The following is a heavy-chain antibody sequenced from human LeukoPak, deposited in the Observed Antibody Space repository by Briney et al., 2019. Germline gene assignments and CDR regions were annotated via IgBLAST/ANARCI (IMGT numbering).Heavy chain of an antibody. J-gene: IGHJ4*02. CDR2: IYDSGST. V-gene: IGHV4-30-4*08. Sequence: SQTLSLTCTVSGGSISSDKYYWSWIRQHPGKGPEWIGYIYDSGSTYYNPSLKSRVTISVDRSKNQFSLKLSSVTATDTAVYYCGSSSGYYYVAYWGQGTLVTVSS. CDR3: GSSSGYYYVAY. D-gene: IGHD3-22*01. CDR1: GGSISSDKYY.